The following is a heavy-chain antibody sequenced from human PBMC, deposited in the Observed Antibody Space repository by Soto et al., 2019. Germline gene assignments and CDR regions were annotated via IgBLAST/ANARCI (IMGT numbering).Heavy chain of an antibody. J-gene: IGHJ4*02. CDR2: IYWDDDK. D-gene: IGHD2-15*01. CDR1: GFSLSTSGVG. CDR3: AHTVGGCSGGSCYSFDY. V-gene: IGHV2-5*02. Sequence: QITLKESGPTLVKPTQTLTLTCTFSGFSLSTSGVGVGWIRQPPGKALEWLALIYWDDDKRYSPSLKSRLTITKDISKNQVVLTMTNMDPVDTATYYCAHTVGGCSGGSCYSFDYWGQGTLVTVSS.